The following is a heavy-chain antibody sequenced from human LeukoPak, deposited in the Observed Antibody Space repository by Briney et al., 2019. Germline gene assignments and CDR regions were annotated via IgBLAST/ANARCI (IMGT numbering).Heavy chain of an antibody. D-gene: IGHD3-10*01. CDR2: IKSKTDGGTT. CDR3: TTDLRMVRGLGDY. CDR1: GFTFSNAW. J-gene: IGHJ4*02. V-gene: IGHV3-15*01. Sequence: GGSLRLSCAASGFTFSNAWMSWVRQAPGKGLEWVGRIKSKTDGGTTDYAAPVKGRFTISRDDSKNTLYLQMNSLKTEDTAVYYCTTDLRMVRGLGDYWGQGTLVTVSS.